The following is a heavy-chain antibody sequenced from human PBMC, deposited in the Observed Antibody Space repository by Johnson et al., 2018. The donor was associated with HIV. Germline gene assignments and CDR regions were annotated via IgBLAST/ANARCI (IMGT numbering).Heavy chain of an antibody. D-gene: IGHD2-15*01. V-gene: IGHV3-30*18. Sequence: QVQLVESGGGVVQPGRSLRLSCAASGFTFSSYGMHWVRQAPGKGLEWVAVISYDGSNKYYADSVKGRFTISRDNSKNTLYLQMNSLRAEDTAVYYCAKGTRESGSGLFDIWGQGTMVTVSS. CDR1: GFTFSSYG. J-gene: IGHJ3*02. CDR3: AKGTRESGSGLFDI. CDR2: ISYDGSNK.